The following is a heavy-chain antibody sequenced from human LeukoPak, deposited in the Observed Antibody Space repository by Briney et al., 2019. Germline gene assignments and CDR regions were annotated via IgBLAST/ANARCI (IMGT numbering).Heavy chain of an antibody. J-gene: IGHJ3*01. V-gene: IGHV3-21*01. CDR1: GFAFSIYS. Sequence: GGSLRLSCAASGFAFSIYSMNWVRQAPGKGLEWVSSIGGSSSSLYYAESVKGRFTISRDNARNSLYLQMNSLRVEDTAVYYCAKEAGQDYGALDAFDVWGQGTMVTVSS. D-gene: IGHD4-17*01. CDR2: IGGSSSSL. CDR3: AKEAGQDYGALDAFDV.